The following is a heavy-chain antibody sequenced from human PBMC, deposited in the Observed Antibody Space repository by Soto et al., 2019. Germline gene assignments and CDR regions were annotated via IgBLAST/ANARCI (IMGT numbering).Heavy chain of an antibody. Sequence: EVQLVESGGGLGQPGRSLRLSCVASGFTFDDFAMHWVRQAPGKGLEWVAGINWNSLSMDYADSVKGRFTISRDNAKKSIFLQLNNLTSEDTALYYCAKDRRAMNWYFDIWGRGTRVTVSS. V-gene: IGHV3-9*01. J-gene: IGHJ2*01. CDR2: INWNSLSM. CDR3: AKDRRAMNWYFDI. CDR1: GFTFDDFA.